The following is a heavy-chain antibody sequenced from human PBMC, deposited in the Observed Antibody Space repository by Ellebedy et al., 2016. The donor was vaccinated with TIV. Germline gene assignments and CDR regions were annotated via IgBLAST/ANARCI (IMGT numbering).Heavy chain of an antibody. J-gene: IGHJ4*02. Sequence: GGSLRLSCAASGFTVSSNYMSWVRQAPGKGLEWVSVISSGGTTYYADSVKGRFSVSRDNANNTMYLQMNSLRAEDTAIYYCARRCTSGWAPFHYWGQGTLVTVSS. CDR2: ISSGGTT. V-gene: IGHV3-66*01. D-gene: IGHD6-19*01. CDR1: GFTVSSNY. CDR3: ARRCTSGWAPFHY.